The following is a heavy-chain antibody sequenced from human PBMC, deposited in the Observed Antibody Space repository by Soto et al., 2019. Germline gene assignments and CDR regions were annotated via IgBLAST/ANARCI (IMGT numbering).Heavy chain of an antibody. V-gene: IGHV3-30*18. D-gene: IGHD6-19*01. CDR2: TSYDGSNK. CDR3: AKDHTYSSGWYFYYYGMDV. J-gene: IGHJ6*02. CDR1: GFTFSSYG. Sequence: GGSLRLSCAASGFTFSSYGMHWVRQAPGKGLEWVAVTSYDGSNKYYADSVKGRFTISRDNSKNTLYLQMNSLRAEDTAVYYCAKDHTYSSGWYFYYYGMDVWGQGTTVTVSS.